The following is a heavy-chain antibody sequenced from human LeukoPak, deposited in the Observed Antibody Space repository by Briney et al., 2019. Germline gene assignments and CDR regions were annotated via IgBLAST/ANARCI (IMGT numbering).Heavy chain of an antibody. Sequence: PGGSLRLSCAASGFTFSSYAMHWVRQAPGKGLEGVAVISYDGSNKYYADSVKGRFTISRDNSKNTLYLQMNSLRAEDTAVYYCASMYVLGYSYGYYLDYWGQGTLVTVSS. CDR1: GFTFSSYA. V-gene: IGHV3-30*04. CDR2: ISYDGSNK. J-gene: IGHJ4*02. CDR3: ASMYVLGYSYGYYLDY. D-gene: IGHD5-18*01.